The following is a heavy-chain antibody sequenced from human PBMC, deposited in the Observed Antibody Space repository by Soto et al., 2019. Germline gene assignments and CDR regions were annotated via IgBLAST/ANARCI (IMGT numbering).Heavy chain of an antibody. CDR3: AHAYGGRSLY. CDR1: GFSLTTDGVG. D-gene: IGHD1-26*01. Sequence: QITLKESGPTLVKPTQTLTLTCTFSGFSLTTDGVGVGWIRQPPGEALEWLAVIYWDDSKTYRPSLESTLTITKDTSKNQVALTMTNMDSLDTATYYCAHAYGGRSLYWGQGTLVTVSS. CDR2: IYWDDSK. V-gene: IGHV2-5*02. J-gene: IGHJ4*02.